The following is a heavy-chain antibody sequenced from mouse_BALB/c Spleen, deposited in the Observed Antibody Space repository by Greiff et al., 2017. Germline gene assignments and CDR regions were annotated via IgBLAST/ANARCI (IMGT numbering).Heavy chain of an antibody. Sequence: EVHLVESGGGLVQPGGSLRLSCATSGFTFSDFYMEWVRQPPGKRLEWIAASRNKANDFTTEYSASVKGRFIVSRDTSQSILYLQMNALRAEDTAIYYCARASANWAFDYWGQGTTLTVSS. CDR2: SRNKANDFTT. CDR3: ARASANWAFDY. J-gene: IGHJ2*01. V-gene: IGHV7-1*02. D-gene: IGHD4-1*01. CDR1: GFTFSDFY.